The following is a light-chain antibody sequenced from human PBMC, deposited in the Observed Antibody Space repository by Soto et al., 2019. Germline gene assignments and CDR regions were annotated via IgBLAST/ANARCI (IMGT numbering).Light chain of an antibody. CDR1: QSISDT. J-gene: IGKJ1*01. V-gene: IGKV3-15*01. Sequence: EIVMTQSPATLSVSPGGRATLSCRASQSISDTLAWYQQKPGQAPRLLIYGASTRAAGIPARFSGSGSGTEFTLLISSLQSEDFAVYYCQDYSDWPTWTFGQGTKVDIK. CDR3: QDYSDWPTWT. CDR2: GAS.